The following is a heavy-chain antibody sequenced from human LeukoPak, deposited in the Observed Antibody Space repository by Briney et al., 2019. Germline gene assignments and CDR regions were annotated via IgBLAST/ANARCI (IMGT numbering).Heavy chain of an antibody. J-gene: IGHJ2*01. V-gene: IGHV3-48*02. CDR2: ISSRSNVI. CDR3: ARGLTYFWWNFDL. D-gene: IGHD2-21*01. CDR1: GFTFSNYN. Sequence: GGSLRLSCAASGFTFSNYNMNWVRQAPGKGLEWISYISSRSNVIYCADSVKGRFTISRDNARNSLFLQMSSLRDEDTAVYYCARGLTYFWWNFDLWGRGTLVTVSS.